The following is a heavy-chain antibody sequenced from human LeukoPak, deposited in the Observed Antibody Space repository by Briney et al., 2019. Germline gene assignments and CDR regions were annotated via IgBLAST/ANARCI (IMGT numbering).Heavy chain of an antibody. CDR1: TCTFSNYE. CDR2: ISRSGSTI. D-gene: IGHD5-12*01. V-gene: IGHV3-48*03. CDR3: ASGYDLPY. J-gene: IGHJ4*02. Sequence: QPGGSLRLSCAVSTCTFSNYEMNWVRQAPGKGLEWISYISRSGSTIYYADSVKGRFTISRDNAKNSLYLQMNSLRAEDTAVYYCASGYDLPYWGQGTLVTVSS.